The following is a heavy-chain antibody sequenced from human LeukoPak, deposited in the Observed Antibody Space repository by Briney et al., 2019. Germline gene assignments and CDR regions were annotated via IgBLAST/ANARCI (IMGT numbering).Heavy chain of an antibody. CDR2: IYHSGST. Sequence: SEALSLTCAVSGGSISSSNWWSWVRQPPGKGLEWIGEIYHSGSTNYNPSLKSRVTISVDKSKNQFSLKLCSVTAADTAVYYCARAGQLVDWFDPWGQGTLVTVSS. CDR1: GGSISSSNW. CDR3: ARAGQLVDWFDP. J-gene: IGHJ5*02. V-gene: IGHV4-4*02. D-gene: IGHD6-13*01.